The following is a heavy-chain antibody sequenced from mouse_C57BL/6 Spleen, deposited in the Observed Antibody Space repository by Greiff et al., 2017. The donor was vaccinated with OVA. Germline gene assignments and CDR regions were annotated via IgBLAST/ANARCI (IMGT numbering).Heavy chain of an antibody. CDR2: IDPETGGT. CDR3: TRRIYYGSSQPFDY. V-gene: IGHV1-15*01. J-gene: IGHJ2*01. Sequence: QVQLKQSGAELVRPGASVTLSCKASGYTFTDYEMHWVKQTPVHGLEWIGAIDPETGGTAYNQKFKGKAILTADKSSSTAYMELRSLTSEDSAVYYCTRRIYYGSSQPFDYWGQGTTLTVSS. CDR1: GYTFTDYE. D-gene: IGHD1-1*01.